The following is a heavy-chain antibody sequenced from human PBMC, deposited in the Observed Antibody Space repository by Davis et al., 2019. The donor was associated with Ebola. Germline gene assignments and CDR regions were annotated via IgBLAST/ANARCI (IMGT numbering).Heavy chain of an antibody. J-gene: IGHJ3*01. CDR1: GFIFSSYA. Sequence: PGGSLRLSCAASGFIFSSYAMTWVRQAPGKGLEWVSAISGSGGNTYYADSVKGRFTLSRDNSKNTLYLQLNSLRVEDTAVYYCAREMRGLGALDLWGQGTMVTVSS. CDR3: AREMRGLGALDL. V-gene: IGHV3-23*01. CDR2: ISGSGGNT. D-gene: IGHD3-16*01.